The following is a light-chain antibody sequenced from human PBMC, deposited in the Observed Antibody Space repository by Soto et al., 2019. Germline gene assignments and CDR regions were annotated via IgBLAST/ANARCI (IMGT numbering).Light chain of an antibody. CDR1: QGISNC. CDR3: QQYDNRPKYT. CDR2: DAS. V-gene: IGKV1-33*01. Sequence: IQMTQSPSSLSASVGDRVTITCQASQGISNCLTRYQQKPGKAPKLLIYDASNLETGVPARFSGRGSGTDFTCTISSLQPEDIATYYSQQYDNRPKYTFGQGTKLEIK. J-gene: IGKJ2*01.